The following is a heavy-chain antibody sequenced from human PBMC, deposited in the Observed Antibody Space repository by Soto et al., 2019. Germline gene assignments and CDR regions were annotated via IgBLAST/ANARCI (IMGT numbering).Heavy chain of an antibody. Sequence: ASVKVSCKASGYTFTGYYMHWVRQAPGQGLEWMGIINPSGGSTSYAQKFQGRVTMTRDTSTSTVYMELSSLRSEDTAVYYCARWTALLSSTSIHDAFDIWGQGTMVTVSS. J-gene: IGHJ3*02. V-gene: IGHV1-46*03. D-gene: IGHD2-2*01. CDR3: ARWTALLSSTSIHDAFDI. CDR1: GYTFTGYY. CDR2: INPSGGST.